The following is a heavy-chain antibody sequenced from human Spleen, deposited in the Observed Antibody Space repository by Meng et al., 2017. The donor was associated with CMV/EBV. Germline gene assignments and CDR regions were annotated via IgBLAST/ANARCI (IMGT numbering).Heavy chain of an antibody. V-gene: IGHV4-4*07. Sequence: QVQLQESGPGLVKPSETLSLTCTVSGGSISSYHWSWIRQPAGKGPEWIGRIYTSGSTNYNPSLKSRVTMSVDTSKNQFSLKLSSVTAADTAVYYCARWGLWFGELSFDYWGQGTLVTVSS. J-gene: IGHJ4*02. CDR1: GGSISSYH. CDR3: ARWGLWFGELSFDY. D-gene: IGHD3-10*01. CDR2: IYTSGST.